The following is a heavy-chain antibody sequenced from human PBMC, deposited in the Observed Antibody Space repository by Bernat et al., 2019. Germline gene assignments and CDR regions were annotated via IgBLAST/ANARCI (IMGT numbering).Heavy chain of an antibody. CDR3: ARHIDATDGSQANSWFHP. CDR1: GFSLSRSGVS. V-gene: IGHV2-5*01. CDR2: ISWNDDK. Sequence: QITLQESGPMLVKPTQTLTLTCTFSGFSLSRSGVSVGWIRQPPGKALEWLALISWNDDKKYSPSLERRLTVSKDASRNLVVLTVTNMDPLDTATYYCARHIDATDGSQANSWFHPWGQGALVTVSS. D-gene: IGHD1-1*01. J-gene: IGHJ5*02.